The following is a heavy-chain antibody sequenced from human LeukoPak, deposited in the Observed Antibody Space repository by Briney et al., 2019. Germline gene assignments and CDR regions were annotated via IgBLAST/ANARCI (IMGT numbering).Heavy chain of an antibody. J-gene: IGHJ4*02. CDR2: INPNSGGT. CDR3: ARGGVLWFGELLGY. Sequence: ASVKVSCKASGYTFTGYYMHWVRQAPGQGLEWMGWINPNSGGTNSARRFQGRVTITRDTSISTAYMELGSLRSDDTAVYYCARGGVLWFGELLGYWGQGTLVTVSS. D-gene: IGHD3-10*01. CDR1: GYTFTGYY. V-gene: IGHV1-2*02.